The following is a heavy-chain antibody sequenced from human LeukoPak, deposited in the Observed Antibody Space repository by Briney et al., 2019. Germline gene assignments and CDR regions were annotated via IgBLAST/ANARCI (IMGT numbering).Heavy chain of an antibody. Sequence: GESLKISCQGIGYAFTNYYIGWMRQMPGKGLEWMGIIYPGGSDIKYSPSFQGQVTISADTSISTAYLQWSNLKASDTAMYYCARQVRFSDSSAYYGYWGQGTLVTVSS. CDR3: ARQVRFSDSSAYYGY. V-gene: IGHV5-51*01. CDR2: IYPGGSDI. J-gene: IGHJ4*02. CDR1: GYAFTNYY. D-gene: IGHD3-22*01.